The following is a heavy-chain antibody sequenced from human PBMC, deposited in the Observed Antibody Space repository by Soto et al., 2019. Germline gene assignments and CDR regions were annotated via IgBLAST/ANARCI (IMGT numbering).Heavy chain of an antibody. CDR1: GYRFTNYW. V-gene: IGHV5-51*01. CDR3: ARRYSNYYFDY. J-gene: IGHJ4*02. D-gene: IGHD5-18*01. CDR2: IYPGDSDT. Sequence: GESLKISCKGSGYRFTNYWIAWVRQMPGKGLEWMGIIYPGDSDTRYSPSFQGQVTVSADKSISTAYLQWGSLRASDTAMYYCARRYSNYYFDYWGQGTLVTVSS.